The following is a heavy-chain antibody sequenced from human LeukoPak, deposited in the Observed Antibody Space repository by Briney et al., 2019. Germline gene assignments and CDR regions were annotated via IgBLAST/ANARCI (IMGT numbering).Heavy chain of an antibody. D-gene: IGHD1-26*01. V-gene: IGHV7-4-1*02. CDR2: INTNTGNP. Sequence: XXMGWINTNTGNPTYAQGFTGRFVFSLDTSVSTAYLQISSLKAEDTAVYYCARLRPRELDYWGQGTLVTVSS. CDR3: ARLRPRELDY. J-gene: IGHJ4*02.